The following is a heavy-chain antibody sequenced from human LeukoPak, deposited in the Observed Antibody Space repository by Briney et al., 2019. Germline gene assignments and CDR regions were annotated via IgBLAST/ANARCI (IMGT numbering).Heavy chain of an antibody. CDR3: ARVRSGWNHDAFDI. CDR1: GGSISSYY. CDR2: IYTRGSN. Sequence: PSETLSLTCTVSGGSISSYYWSWIRQPAGEGLGWIGRIYTRGSNNYNPSLKSRFTMSVDTSKNQFSLKLSSVTAADTAVYYCARVRSGWNHDAFDIWGQGTMVTVSS. J-gene: IGHJ3*02. D-gene: IGHD6-19*01. V-gene: IGHV4-4*07.